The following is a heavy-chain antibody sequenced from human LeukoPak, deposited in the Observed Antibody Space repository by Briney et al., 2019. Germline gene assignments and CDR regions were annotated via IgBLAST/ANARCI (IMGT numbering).Heavy chain of an antibody. CDR2: ISAYNGST. CDR1: DYTFTGYA. Sequence: ASVQVSCKASDYTFTGYAFSWVRQAPGQGLEWMGWISAYNGSTNYAQKLQGRVTMTTDTSTTTAYMELRSLRSDDTAVYYCATSGEGDAFDVWGPGTLVTVSS. D-gene: IGHD7-27*01. J-gene: IGHJ3*01. V-gene: IGHV1-18*01. CDR3: ATSGEGDAFDV.